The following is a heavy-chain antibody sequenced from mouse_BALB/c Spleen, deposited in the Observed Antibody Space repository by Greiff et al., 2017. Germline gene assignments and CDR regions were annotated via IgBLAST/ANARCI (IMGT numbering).Heavy chain of an antibody. CDR3: ARVLLDYAMDY. CDR2: ISDGGSYT. Sequence: EVKLVESGGGLVKPGGSLKLSCAASGFTFSDYYMYWVRQTPEKRLEWVATISDGGSYTYYPDSVKGRFTISRDNAKNNLYLQMSSLKSEDTAMYYCARVLLDYAMDYWGQGTSVTVSS. V-gene: IGHV5-4*02. D-gene: IGHD2-10*01. J-gene: IGHJ4*01. CDR1: GFTFSDYY.